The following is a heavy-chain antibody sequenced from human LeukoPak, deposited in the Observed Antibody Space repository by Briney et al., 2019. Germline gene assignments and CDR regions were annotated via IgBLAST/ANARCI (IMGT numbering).Heavy chain of an antibody. Sequence: VASVKVSCKASGGTFSSYAISWVRQAPGQGLEWMGGIIPIFGTANYAQKFQGRVTITADESTSTAYMELSSLRSEDTAVYYCARELTGTADYWGQGTLVTVSS. J-gene: IGHJ4*02. V-gene: IGHV1-69*13. CDR3: ARELTGTADY. CDR2: IIPIFGTA. CDR1: GGTFSSYA. D-gene: IGHD1-7*01.